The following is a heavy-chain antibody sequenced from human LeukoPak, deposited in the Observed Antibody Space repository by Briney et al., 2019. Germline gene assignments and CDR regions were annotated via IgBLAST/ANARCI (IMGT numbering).Heavy chain of an antibody. J-gene: IGHJ4*02. CDR2: INPNSGGT. V-gene: IGHV1-2*02. Sequence: GSSVKVSCKASGGTFSSYAISWVRQAPGQGLEWMGWINPNSGGTNYAQKFQGRVTMTRDTSISTAYMELSRLRSDDTAVYYCARGRKAVAGQSELGYWGQGTLVTVSP. D-gene: IGHD6-19*01. CDR3: ARGRKAVAGQSELGY. CDR1: GGTFSSYA.